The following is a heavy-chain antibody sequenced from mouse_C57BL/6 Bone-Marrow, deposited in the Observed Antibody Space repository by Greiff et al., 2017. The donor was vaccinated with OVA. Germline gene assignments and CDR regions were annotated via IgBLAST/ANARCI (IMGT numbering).Heavy chain of an antibody. CDR3: ARSGWLLSFAY. J-gene: IGHJ3*01. CDR2: INPNNGGT. V-gene: IGHV1-26*01. D-gene: IGHD2-3*01. CDR1: GYTFTDYY. Sequence: EVQLQQSGPELVNPGASVKISCKASGYTFTDYYMNWVKQSHGKSLEWIGDINPNNGGTSYNQKFKGKATLTVDKSSSTAYMELRSLTSEDSAVYYCARSGWLLSFAYWGQGTLVTVSA.